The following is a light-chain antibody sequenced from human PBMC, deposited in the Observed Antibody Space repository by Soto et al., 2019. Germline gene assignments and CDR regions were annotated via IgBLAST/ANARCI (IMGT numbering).Light chain of an antibody. CDR1: QSVGSD. Sequence: EKVMTQSPATLSVSPGERATLSCRASQSVGSDLAWYQQKPGQPPRPLIFDASDRATGIPARFSGSGYGTDFTLTITSLEPEDSAVYFCQQRARWPPTFGGGTRWIS. CDR3: QQRARWPPT. V-gene: IGKV3-11*01. J-gene: IGKJ4*01. CDR2: DAS.